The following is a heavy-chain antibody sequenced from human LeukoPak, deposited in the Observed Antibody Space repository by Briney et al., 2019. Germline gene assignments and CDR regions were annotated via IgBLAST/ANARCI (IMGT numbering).Heavy chain of an antibody. V-gene: IGHV4-4*07. J-gene: IGHJ5*02. CDR3: AREGYYDILTGYVGWFDP. Sequence: SETLSLTCTVSGGSISSHYWSWIRQPAGKGLEWIGRIYTSGSTNYNPSLKSRVTMSVDTSKNQFSLKLSSVTAADTAVYYCAREGYYDILTGYVGWFDPWGQGTLVTVSS. CDR2: IYTSGST. D-gene: IGHD3-9*01. CDR1: GGSISSHY.